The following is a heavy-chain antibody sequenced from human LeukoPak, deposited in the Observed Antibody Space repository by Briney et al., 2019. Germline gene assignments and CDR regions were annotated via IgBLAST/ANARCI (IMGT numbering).Heavy chain of an antibody. J-gene: IGHJ4*02. D-gene: IGHD6-19*01. CDR1: GFTFDDYA. CDR2: ISWNSGSI. Sequence: PGGSLRLSCAASGFTFDDYAMHWVRQAPGKGLEWVSGISWNSGSIGYADSVKGRFTISRENAKNSLYLQMNSLRGEDTALYYCAKDATYSSGWTDYWGQGTLVTVSS. CDR3: AKDATYSSGWTDY. V-gene: IGHV3-9*01.